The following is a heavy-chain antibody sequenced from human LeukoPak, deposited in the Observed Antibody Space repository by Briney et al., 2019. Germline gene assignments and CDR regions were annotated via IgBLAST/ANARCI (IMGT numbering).Heavy chain of an antibody. J-gene: IGHJ4*02. D-gene: IGHD4-17*01. CDR1: GGSISSSSYY. CDR2: IYYSGST. CDR3: ARLSRYYGDYLDY. Sequence: PSETLSLTCTVSGGSISSSSYYWGWIRQPPGKGLEWIGSIYYSGSTYCNPSLKSRVTISVDTSKNQFSLKLSSVTAADTAVYYCARLSRYYGDYLDYWGQGTLVTVSS. V-gene: IGHV4-39*01.